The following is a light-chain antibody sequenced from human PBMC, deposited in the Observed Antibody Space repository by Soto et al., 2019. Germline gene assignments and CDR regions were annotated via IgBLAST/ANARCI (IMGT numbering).Light chain of an antibody. CDR2: WAS. V-gene: IGKV4-1*01. CDR1: QSVLYSPNNKNY. J-gene: IGKJ4*01. Sequence: DLVMTPSPDSLAVSLGASSTINCKSSQSVLYSPNNKNYLAWYQHKPGQPPKMLIYWASIRESGVPARFSGSWSGTEFTLTINSLQSEDFAVYYCQQDDAWPLTFGGGTKVDI. CDR3: QQDDAWPLT.